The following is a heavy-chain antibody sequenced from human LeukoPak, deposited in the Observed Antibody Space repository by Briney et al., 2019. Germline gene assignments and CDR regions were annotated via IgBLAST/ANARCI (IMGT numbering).Heavy chain of an antibody. CDR3: ARGGSGWPLYYYYYMDV. CDR2: IIPIFGTA. J-gene: IGHJ6*03. V-gene: IGHV1-69*13. CDR1: GGTFSSYA. Sequence: SVKVSCKASGGTFSSYAISWVRQAPGQGLEWMGGIIPIFGTANYAQKFQGRVTITADESTSTAYMELSSLRSEDTAVYYCARGGSGWPLYYYYYMDVWGKGTTVTISS. D-gene: IGHD6-19*01.